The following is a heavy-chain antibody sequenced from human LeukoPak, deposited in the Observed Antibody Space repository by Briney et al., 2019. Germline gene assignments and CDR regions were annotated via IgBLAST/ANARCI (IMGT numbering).Heavy chain of an antibody. J-gene: IGHJ4*02. Sequence: GTSLTLSCAASGFTFSSYDTSWGRQAPGKGLEWVSSIRGSDRSTYYADSVKGRFTISKDNSKNTLYLQMNSLRADDTAVYYCAKGLAFDYWGQGILVTVSS. CDR2: IRGSDRST. CDR3: AKGLAFDY. V-gene: IGHV3-23*01. CDR1: GFTFSSYD.